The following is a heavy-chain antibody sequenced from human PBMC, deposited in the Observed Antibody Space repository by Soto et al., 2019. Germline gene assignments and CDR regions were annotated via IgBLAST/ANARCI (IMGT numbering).Heavy chain of an antibody. D-gene: IGHD2-15*01. V-gene: IGHV1-18*01. J-gene: IGHJ5*02. Sequence: QVQLVQSGAEVKKPGASVKVSCKASGYTFTSYGISWVRQAPGQGLEWMGWISAYNGNTNYAQKLQGRVTMTTDTSTSTAYMELRSLRSDDTAVYYCARVVFYCSGGSCYSSWFDPWGQGTLVTVSS. CDR2: ISAYNGNT. CDR1: GYTFTSYG. CDR3: ARVVFYCSGGSCYSSWFDP.